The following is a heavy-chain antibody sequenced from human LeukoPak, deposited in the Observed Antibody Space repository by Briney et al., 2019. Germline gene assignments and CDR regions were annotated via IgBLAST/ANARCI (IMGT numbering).Heavy chain of an antibody. D-gene: IGHD6-6*01. CDR2: ISGSGDRT. Sequence: GGSLRLSCAASGFTLSTYAMSWVRQAPRKGLEWASAISGSGDRTYYADSVKGRFTISRDNSKNTLFLQMNSLRAEDTAVYYCAKTGARHSSSSNFDYWGQGTLVTVSS. V-gene: IGHV3-23*01. CDR3: AKTGARHSSSSNFDY. CDR1: GFTLSTYA. J-gene: IGHJ4*02.